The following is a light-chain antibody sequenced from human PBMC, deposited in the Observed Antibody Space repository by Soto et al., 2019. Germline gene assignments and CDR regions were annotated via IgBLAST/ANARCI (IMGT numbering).Light chain of an antibody. CDR2: ASP. CDR1: QSISSY. V-gene: IGKV1-39*01. J-gene: IGKJ1*01. CDR3: QQSYSTPT. Sequence: DIQMTQSPSSLSASVGDRVTITCRASQSISSYLNWYQQKPGKAPKLLIYASPSLQSGVPSRFSASGSGTDFTLTIGSLQPEDFATYYGQQSYSTPTFGQGTKVEIK.